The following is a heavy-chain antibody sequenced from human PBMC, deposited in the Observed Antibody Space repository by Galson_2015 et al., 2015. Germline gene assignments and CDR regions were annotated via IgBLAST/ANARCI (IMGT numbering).Heavy chain of an antibody. J-gene: IGHJ3*02. CDR3: AKWFGGMNEHEAFEI. Sequence: SLRLSCAASGFTFSNYGMHWVRQAPGKGLEWVSVISRSSSSSIYYADSVKGRFTISRDNSKNTLYLQMNSLRAEDTAVYYCAKWFGGMNEHEAFEIWGQGTMVTVSS. V-gene: IGHV3-23*01. CDR2: ISRSSSSSI. D-gene: IGHD3-10*01. CDR1: GFTFSNYG.